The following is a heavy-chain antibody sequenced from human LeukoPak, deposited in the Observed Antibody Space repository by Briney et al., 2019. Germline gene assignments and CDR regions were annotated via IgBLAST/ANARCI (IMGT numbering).Heavy chain of an antibody. V-gene: IGHV4-59*01. CDR1: GGSISSYY. J-gene: IGHJ6*03. CDR2: IHYSGST. CDR3: ARGNYVYFYYMDV. D-gene: IGHD1-7*01. Sequence: PSETLSLTCTASGGSISSYYWRWIRQPPGKGLEWIGYIHYSGSTNYNPSLKSRVTISVDTSTNQFSQQQSSVTAADTAVYYCARGNYVYFYYMDVWRKGTTVTVSS.